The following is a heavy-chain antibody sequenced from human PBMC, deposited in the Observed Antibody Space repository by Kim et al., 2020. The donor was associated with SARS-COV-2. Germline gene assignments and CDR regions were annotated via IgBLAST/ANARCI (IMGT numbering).Heavy chain of an antibody. CDR2: ASNNRHSKIT. CDR1: GFTFSDHD. D-gene: IGHD3-22*01. CDR3: ARSEPTSYYETSDI. V-gene: IGHV3-72*01. J-gene: IGHJ3*02. Sequence: GGSLRLSCAASGFTFSDHDMSWVRQAPGKGLEWVGRASNNRHSKITEYAASGRGRFIISRDDTKHSVYLQMISLKTEDTAVYYCARSEPTSYYETSDI.